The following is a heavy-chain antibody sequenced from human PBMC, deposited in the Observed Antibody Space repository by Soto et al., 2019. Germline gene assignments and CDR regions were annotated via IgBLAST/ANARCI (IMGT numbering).Heavy chain of an antibody. CDR1: GFTVSHAW. V-gene: IGHV3-15*07. CDR2: IKSKADGGTR. J-gene: IGHJ4*02. D-gene: IGHD3-16*01. CDR3: SSNWGYVDN. Sequence: EVQLVESGGGMVNPGGSLRLSCAVSGFTVSHAWMKWVRQAPGKGLEWVGRIKSKADGGTRDYAAPVKGRFTISRDDSKNMVYLQMNSLNIEDTAVYYCSSNWGYVDNWGQGTLVAVSS.